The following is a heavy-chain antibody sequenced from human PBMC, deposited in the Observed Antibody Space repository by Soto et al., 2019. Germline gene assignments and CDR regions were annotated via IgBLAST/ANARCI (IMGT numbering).Heavy chain of an antibody. CDR1: GLTFSSYI. D-gene: IGHD6-19*01. Sequence: GGSLRLSFAASGLTFSSYIMNWVRQAPGKGLEWVSSISISSYIYYADSVKGRFTISRDNAKNSLYLQMNSLRAEDTAVYYCARVVIAVADYWGQGTLVTVSS. CDR2: ISISSYI. CDR3: ARVVIAVADY. J-gene: IGHJ4*02. V-gene: IGHV3-21*01.